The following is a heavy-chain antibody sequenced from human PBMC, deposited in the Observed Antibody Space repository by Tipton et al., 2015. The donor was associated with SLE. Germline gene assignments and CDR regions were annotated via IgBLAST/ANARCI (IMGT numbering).Heavy chain of an antibody. CDR2: IYYSGST. D-gene: IGHD1-14*01. Sequence: TLSLTCTVSGGSISSYYWCWIRPPPGKGLEWIGYIYYSGSTNYNPSLKSRVTISVDTSKNQFSLKLSPVTAADTAVCCCARLGITCVRGRRHGYLDLGRGSTGVSVFS. J-gene: IGHJ2*01. CDR1: GGSISSYY. CDR3: ARLGITCVRGRRHGYLDL. V-gene: IGHV4-59*01.